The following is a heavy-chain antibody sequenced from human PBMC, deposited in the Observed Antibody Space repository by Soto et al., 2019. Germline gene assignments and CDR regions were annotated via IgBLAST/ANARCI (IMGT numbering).Heavy chain of an antibody. V-gene: IGHV2-70*01. CDR3: TRSTNWNYEYYFDY. D-gene: IGHD1-7*01. CDR2: IDWEEEK. CDR1: GFSLSRKGMS. Sequence: SGPRVVNPQQTLILTCAFSGFSLSRKGMSVSWIRQPPGKALEFLALIDWEEEKFYSPSLRTRLTVSKDTSKSQVVLTLTNVDPVDTATYYCTRSTNWNYEYYFDYWGQGTLVTVSS. J-gene: IGHJ4*02.